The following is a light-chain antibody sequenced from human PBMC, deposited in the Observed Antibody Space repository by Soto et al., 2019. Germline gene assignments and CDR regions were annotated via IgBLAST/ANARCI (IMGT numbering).Light chain of an antibody. CDR1: QGISSY. CDR3: QQYNSYRT. CDR2: AAS. J-gene: IGKJ1*01. Sequence: AIRMTQSPSSFSASTGDRVTITCRASQGISSYLAWYQQKPGKAPKLLIYAASTLQSGVPSRFSGSGSGTDFTLTISCLQSEDFATYYCQQYNSYRTFGQGTKVDIK. V-gene: IGKV1-8*01.